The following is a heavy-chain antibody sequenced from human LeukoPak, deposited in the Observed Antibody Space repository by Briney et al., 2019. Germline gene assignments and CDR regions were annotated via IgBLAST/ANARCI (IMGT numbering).Heavy chain of an antibody. Sequence: KPGRSLRLSCAASGFTFSSYSMSWVRQAPGKGLQWIGSIYYSGSTYYNPSLKSRVTISVDTSKNQFSLKLSSVTAADAAVYHCARQIITGTTGRGTFDIWGQGTMVTVSS. CDR3: ARQIITGTTGRGTFDI. CDR1: GFTFSSYS. V-gene: IGHV4-39*01. D-gene: IGHD1-20*01. J-gene: IGHJ3*02. CDR2: IYYSGST.